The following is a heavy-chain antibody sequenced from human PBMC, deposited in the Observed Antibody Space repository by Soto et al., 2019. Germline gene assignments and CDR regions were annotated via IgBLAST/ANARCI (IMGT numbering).Heavy chain of an antibody. CDR2: ISGSGGST. V-gene: IGHV3-23*01. CDR1: GFTFSSYA. CDR3: AKDSRFSYWVTTVTTRGYYYYGMDV. J-gene: IGHJ6*02. Sequence: GGSLRLSCAASGFTFSSYAMSWVRQAPGKGLEWVSAISGSGGSTYYADSVKGRFTISRDNSKNTLYLQMNSLRAEDTAVYYCAKDSRFSYWVTTVTTRGYYYYGMDVWGQGTTVTVSS. D-gene: IGHD4-17*01.